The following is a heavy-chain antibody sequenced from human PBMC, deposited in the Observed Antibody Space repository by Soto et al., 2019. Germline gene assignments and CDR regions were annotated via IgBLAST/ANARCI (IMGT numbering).Heavy chain of an antibody. D-gene: IGHD5-18*01. V-gene: IGHV4-30-2*01. CDR3: ARGSNVDTAMVSNWFDP. J-gene: IGHJ5*02. Sequence: PSETLSLTCAVSGGSISSGGYSWSWIRQPPGTGLEWIGYIYHSGSTYYNPSLKSRVTISVDRSKNQFSLKLSSVTAADTAVYYCARGSNVDTAMVSNWFDPWGQGTLVTVSS. CDR1: GGSISSGGYS. CDR2: IYHSGST.